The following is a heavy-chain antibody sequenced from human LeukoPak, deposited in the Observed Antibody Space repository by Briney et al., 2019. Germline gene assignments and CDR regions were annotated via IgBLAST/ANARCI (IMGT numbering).Heavy chain of an antibody. CDR2: INHNGNVN. V-gene: IGHV3-7*03. CDR3: AKGNGGSYLF. Sequence: GGSLRLSCAASGFTFSSYWMNWARQAPGKGLEWVASINHNGNVNYYVDSVKGRFTISRDNSKNTLYLQMNSLRAEDTAVYYCAKGNGGSYLFWGQGTLVTVSS. CDR1: GFTFSSYW. D-gene: IGHD1-26*01. J-gene: IGHJ4*02.